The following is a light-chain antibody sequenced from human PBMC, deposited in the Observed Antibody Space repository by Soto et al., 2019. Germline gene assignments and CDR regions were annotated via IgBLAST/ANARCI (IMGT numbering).Light chain of an antibody. V-gene: IGKV3-20*01. CDR3: QQYDTSPLT. CDR1: QSVSSSF. Sequence: EIVLTQSPATLSLSPGERATLSCRASQSVSSSFVAWYQQKPGEAPRLLIYGSSSRATGFPDRFSGSGSGTDFTLTISRLESEDFAVYYCQQYDTSPLTFGQGTKVEIK. J-gene: IGKJ1*01. CDR2: GSS.